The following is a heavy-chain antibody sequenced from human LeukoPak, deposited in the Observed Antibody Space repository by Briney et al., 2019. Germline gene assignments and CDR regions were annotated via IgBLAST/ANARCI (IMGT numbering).Heavy chain of an antibody. J-gene: IGHJ4*02. CDR1: GFTFSNAW. CDR3: TTAFWSGYGGV. CDR2: IKSKTDGGTT. V-gene: IGHV3-15*01. D-gene: IGHD3-3*01. Sequence: AGGSLRLSCAASGFTFSNAWMSWVRQAPGKGLEWVGRIKSKTDGGTTDYAAPVKGRFTISRDDAKNTLYLQMNSLKTEDTAVYYCTTAFWSGYGGVWGQGTLVTVSS.